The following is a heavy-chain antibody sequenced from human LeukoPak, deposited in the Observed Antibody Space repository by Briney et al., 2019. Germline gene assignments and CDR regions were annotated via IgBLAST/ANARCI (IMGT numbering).Heavy chain of an antibody. J-gene: IGHJ4*02. D-gene: IGHD3-22*01. Sequence: SETLPLTCTVAGGSISSGGYYWSWIRQHPGKGLEWIGYIYYSGSTYYNPSLKSRVTISVDTSKNQFSLKLSSVTAADTAVYYCARDPTYYYDSSGPLWGQGTLVTVSS. CDR3: ARDPTYYYDSSGPL. CDR1: GGSISSGGYY. CDR2: IYYSGST. V-gene: IGHV4-31*03.